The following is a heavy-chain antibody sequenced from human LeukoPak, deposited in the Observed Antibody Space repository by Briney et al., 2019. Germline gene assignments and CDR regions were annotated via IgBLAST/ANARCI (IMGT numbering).Heavy chain of an antibody. CDR2: ISHSGTT. J-gene: IGHJ6*03. Sequence: SETLSLTCSVSGYSISSGYYWGWIRQPPGKGLEWIGSISHSGTTNYNPSLRSRVTISVDTSQNQFSLKLSSVTAADTAVYYCARTTEAHSWRTRYYDYYMDVWGKGTTVTVSS. V-gene: IGHV4-38-2*02. CDR1: GYSISSGYY. D-gene: IGHD6-13*01. CDR3: ARTTEAHSWRTRYYDYYMDV.